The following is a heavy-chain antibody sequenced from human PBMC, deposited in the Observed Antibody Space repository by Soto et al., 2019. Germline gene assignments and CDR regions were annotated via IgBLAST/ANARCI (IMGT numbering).Heavy chain of an antibody. CDR3: ARSPYYYDSSGYYSL. D-gene: IGHD3-22*01. J-gene: IGHJ4*02. Sequence: GGSLRLSCAASGFTLSSYAMHWVRQAPGKGLEWVAVISYDGSNKYYADSVKGRFTISRDNSKNTLYLQMNSLRAEDTAVYYCARSPYYYDSSGYYSLWGQGTLVTVSS. CDR2: ISYDGSNK. CDR1: GFTLSSYA. V-gene: IGHV3-30-3*01.